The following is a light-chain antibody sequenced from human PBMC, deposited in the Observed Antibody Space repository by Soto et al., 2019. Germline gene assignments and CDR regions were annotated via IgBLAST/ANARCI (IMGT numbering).Light chain of an antibody. CDR2: EVS. J-gene: IGLJ1*01. V-gene: IGLV2-8*01. CDR1: SSDVGRYNY. Sequence: QSALTQPPSASGSPGQSVTISCTGTSSDVGRYNYVSWYQQHPGKAPKLMIYEVSKRPSGVPDRFSGSKSGNTASLTVSGLQVEDEAEYYCSSYTGSNNPYVFGAGNKVTVL. CDR3: SSYTGSNNPYV.